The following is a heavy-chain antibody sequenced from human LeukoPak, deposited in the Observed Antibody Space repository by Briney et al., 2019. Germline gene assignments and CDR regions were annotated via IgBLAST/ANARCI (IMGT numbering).Heavy chain of an antibody. J-gene: IGHJ4*02. Sequence: GGSLRLSCAASGFTFNSNSMNWVRRAPGKGLEWVSYISGSSSAIYYSDSVKGRFTISRDNAENSLYLQMGNLRAEDTAVYYCVRDGSISYFDYWGQGILVTVSS. CDR1: GFTFNSNS. V-gene: IGHV3-48*01. CDR2: ISGSSSAI. CDR3: VRDGSISYFDY.